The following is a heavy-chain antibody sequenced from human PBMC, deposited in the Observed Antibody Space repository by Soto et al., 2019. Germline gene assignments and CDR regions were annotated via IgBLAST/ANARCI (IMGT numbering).Heavy chain of an antibody. J-gene: IGHJ4*02. V-gene: IGHV3-11*01. Sequence: PXVSLSLSCAASGFTVSDYYMSGIRQAPGKGLEWVSYISSSGSTIYYADSVKGRFTISRDNAKNSLYLQMNSLRAEDTAVYYCARDYEGTDGYWGQGTLVTVSS. CDR2: ISSSGSTI. CDR1: GFTVSDYY. CDR3: ARDYEGTDGY. D-gene: IGHD3-16*01.